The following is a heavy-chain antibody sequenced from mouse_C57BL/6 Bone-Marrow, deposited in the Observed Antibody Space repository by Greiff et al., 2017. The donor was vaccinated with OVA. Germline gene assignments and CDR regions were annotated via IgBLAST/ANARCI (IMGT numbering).Heavy chain of an antibody. D-gene: IGHD2-3*01. CDR3: ALDGYYPYYAMDY. Sequence: QVQLQQSGAELARPGASVKLSCKASGYTFTSYGISWVKQRTGQGLEWIGEIYPRSGNTYYNEKFKGKATLTADKSSSTAYMELRSLTSEDSAVYFCALDGYYPYYAMDYWGQGTSVTVSS. J-gene: IGHJ4*01. CDR1: GYTFTSYG. CDR2: IYPRSGNT. V-gene: IGHV1-81*01.